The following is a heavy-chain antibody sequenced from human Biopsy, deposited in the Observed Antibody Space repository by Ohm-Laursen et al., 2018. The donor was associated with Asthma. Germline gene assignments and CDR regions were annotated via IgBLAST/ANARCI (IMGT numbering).Heavy chain of an antibody. CDR3: AGFCSGGNCPDH. Sequence: TLSLTCTVSGVSIRRYYWTWIRRPPGKGLEWIGNIHYSGSTYSNPSLKSRVSISVGTSKKQISLRLSSVIAADTAVYYCAGFCSGGNCPDHWGQGTLVTVSS. J-gene: IGHJ4*02. CDR1: GVSIRRYY. CDR2: IHYSGST. V-gene: IGHV4-59*01. D-gene: IGHD2-15*01.